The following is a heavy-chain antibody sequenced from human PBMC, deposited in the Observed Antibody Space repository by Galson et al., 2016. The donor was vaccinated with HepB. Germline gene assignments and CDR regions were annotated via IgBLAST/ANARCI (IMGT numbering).Heavy chain of an antibody. D-gene: IGHD3-3*01. J-gene: IGHJ6*02. V-gene: IGHV3-30*14. CDR1: GFTFSSHS. Sequence: SLRLSCAASGFTFSSHSMHWARQAPGKRLEWVAVISHDGGNHFYADSVKGRFTISRDNSKNTLYLQMNRLKPDDTAVYFCARGLRWSGFFKIYFYYGMDVWGQGTTVTVSS. CDR2: ISHDGGNH. CDR3: ARGLRWSGFFKIYFYYGMDV.